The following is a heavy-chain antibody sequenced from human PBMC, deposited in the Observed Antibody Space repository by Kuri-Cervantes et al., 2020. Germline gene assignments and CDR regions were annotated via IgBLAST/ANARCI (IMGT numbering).Heavy chain of an antibody. Sequence: SETLSLTCAISDYSISSEYHWVWMRQPPGKGLECIRSLYHTGSTDTNPSLKSRVTISVDTSKNQFSLKLSSVTAADTAVYYCARIDYYDSRGGFDPWGQGTLVTVSS. CDR1: DYSISSEYH. V-gene: IGHV4-38-2*01. CDR2: LYHTGST. J-gene: IGHJ5*02. D-gene: IGHD3-22*01. CDR3: ARIDYYDSRGGFDP.